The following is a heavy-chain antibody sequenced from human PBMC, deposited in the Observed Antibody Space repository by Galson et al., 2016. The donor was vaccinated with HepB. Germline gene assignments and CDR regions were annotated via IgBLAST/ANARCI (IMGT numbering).Heavy chain of an antibody. CDR2: INPSGGST. D-gene: IGHD6-19*01. J-gene: IGHJ4*02. CDR1: GHTLTDLS. Sequence: SVKVSCKVSGHTLTDLSIHWVRQAPGQGLEWMGVINPSGGSTKDTQKFQGRVTMTRDTSTTTVYMELSSLRSEDTAVYFCARERGLSSGSTTDYWGQGALITVSS. V-gene: IGHV1-46*01. CDR3: ARERGLSSGSTTDY.